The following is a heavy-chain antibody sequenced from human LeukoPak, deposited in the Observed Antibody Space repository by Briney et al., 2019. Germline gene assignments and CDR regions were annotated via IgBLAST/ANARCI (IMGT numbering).Heavy chain of an antibody. CDR1: GGSFSNYY. CDR2: IYYSGST. CDR3: ARHPTALVSYGFDP. J-gene: IGHJ5*02. D-gene: IGHD5-18*01. V-gene: IGHV4-59*08. Sequence: SETLSLTYTVSGGSFSNYYWSWIRQPPGKGLEWIGYIYYSGSTNYNPSLKSRVTISVDTSKNQLPLNLSSVTAAHTAVYYCARHPTALVSYGFDPWGQGTLVTVSS.